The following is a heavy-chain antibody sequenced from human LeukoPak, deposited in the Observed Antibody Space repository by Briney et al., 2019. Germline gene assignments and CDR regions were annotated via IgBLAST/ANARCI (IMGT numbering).Heavy chain of an antibody. V-gene: IGHV3-53*01. CDR2: IYSGGST. J-gene: IGHJ4*02. D-gene: IGHD5-18*01. CDR1: GFTVSSNY. Sequence: QPGGSLRLSCAASGFTVSSNYMSWVRQAPGKGLEWVSVIYSGGSTYYADSVKGRFTISRDNSKNTLYLQMNSLRAEDTAVYYCASATVDTALSFDYWGQGTLVTVSS. CDR3: ASATVDTALSFDY.